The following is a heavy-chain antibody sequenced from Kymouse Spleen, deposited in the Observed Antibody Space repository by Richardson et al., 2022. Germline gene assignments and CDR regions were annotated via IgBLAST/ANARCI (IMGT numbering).Heavy chain of an antibody. V-gene: IGHV1-3*01. CDR2: INAGNGNT. CDR3: ARGDNWNYGDWFDP. D-gene: IGHD1-7*01. Sequence: QVQLVQSGAEVKKPGASVKVSCKASGYTFTSYAMHWVRQAPGQRLEWMGWINAGNGNTKYSQKFQGRVTITRDTSASTAYMELSSLRSEDTAVYYCARGDNWNYGDWFDPWGQGTLVTVSS. CDR1: GYTFTSYA. J-gene: IGHJ5*02.